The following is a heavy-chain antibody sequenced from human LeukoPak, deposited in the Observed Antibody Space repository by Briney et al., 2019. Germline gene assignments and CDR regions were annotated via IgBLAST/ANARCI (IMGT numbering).Heavy chain of an antibody. D-gene: IGHD1-20*01. CDR2: ISAYNGNT. V-gene: IGHV1-18*01. CDR3: VRGGITTYYHYYMDV. CDR1: GYTFTSYG. Sequence: ASVKVSCKASGYTFTSYGISWVRQAPGQGLEWMGWISAYNGNTNYAQNPQGRVTMTTDTSTTTAYMELRSLRSDDTAVYYCVRGGITTYYHYYMDVWGKGTTVTVSS. J-gene: IGHJ6*03.